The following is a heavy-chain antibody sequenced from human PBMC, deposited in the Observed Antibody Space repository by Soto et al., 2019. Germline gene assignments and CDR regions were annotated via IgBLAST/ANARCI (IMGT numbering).Heavy chain of an antibody. V-gene: IGHV3-7*01. D-gene: IGHD3-3*01. CDR1: GFTFSSYW. CDR2: IKQDGSEK. J-gene: IGHJ6*03. CDR3: ARDDFWSGYSSFRSGYYYMDV. Sequence: TGGSLRLSCAASGFTFSSYWMSWVRQAPGKGLEWVANIKQDGSEKYYVDSVKGRFTISRDNAKNSLYLQMNSLRAEDTAVYYCARDDFWSGYSSFRSGYYYMDVWGKGTTVTVSS.